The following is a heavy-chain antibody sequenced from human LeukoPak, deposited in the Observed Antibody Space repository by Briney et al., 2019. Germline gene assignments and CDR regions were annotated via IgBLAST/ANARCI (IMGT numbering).Heavy chain of an antibody. CDR2: ISPYNGDT. V-gene: IGHV1-18*03. CDR1: GYIFSTYG. D-gene: IGHD2-2*01. Sequence: ASVKVSCKASGYIFSTYGINWVRQAPGQGLEWMGWISPYNGDTNYAQNVQDRVTMTTDTSTNTAYMELRSLRSDDMAVYYCARDRRSTSRTLDYYYGMDVWGQGTTVTVSS. J-gene: IGHJ6*02. CDR3: ARDRRSTSRTLDYYYGMDV.